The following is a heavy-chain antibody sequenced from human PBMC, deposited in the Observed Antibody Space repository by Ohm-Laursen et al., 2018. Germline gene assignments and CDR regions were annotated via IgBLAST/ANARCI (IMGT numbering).Heavy chain of an antibody. CDR1: GGSISSYY. Sequence: SDTLSLTWTVSGGSISSYYWSWIRQPPGKGLEWIGYIYYSGSTNYNPSLKSRVTISVDTSKNQFSLKLSSVTAADTAVYYCARDSLVGYYYYYGMDVWGQGTTVTVSS. V-gene: IGHV4-59*01. D-gene: IGHD2-21*01. J-gene: IGHJ6*02. CDR3: ARDSLVGYYYYYGMDV. CDR2: IYYSGST.